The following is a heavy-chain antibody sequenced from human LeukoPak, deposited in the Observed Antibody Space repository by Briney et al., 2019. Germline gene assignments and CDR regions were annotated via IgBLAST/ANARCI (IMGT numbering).Heavy chain of an antibody. J-gene: IGHJ5*02. D-gene: IGHD3-22*01. V-gene: IGHV1-69*01. CDR2: IIPIFGTA. CDR1: GGTFSSYA. Sequence: SVKVSCKASGGTFSSYAISWVRQAPGQGLEWMGGIIPIFGTANYAQKFQGRVTITADESTSTAYMELSSLRSEDTAVYYCARLSATRYYYDSSGYYYPNYRWFDPWGQGTLVTVSS. CDR3: ARLSATRYYYDSSGYYYPNYRWFDP.